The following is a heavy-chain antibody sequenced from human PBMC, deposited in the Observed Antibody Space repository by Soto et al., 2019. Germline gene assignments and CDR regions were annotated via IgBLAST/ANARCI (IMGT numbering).Heavy chain of an antibody. Sequence: QVQLVESGGGVVQPGRSLRLSCAASGFTFSSYGMHWVRQAPGKGLEWVAVIWYDGSNKYYADSVKGRFTISRDNSKKTRYLHMNSLRAEDTAVYYCARGPPYCGDYPGYFALWGRGTLVTVSS. CDR2: IWYDGSNK. CDR1: GFTFSSYG. V-gene: IGHV3-33*01. J-gene: IGHJ2*01. CDR3: ARGPPYCGDYPGYFAL. D-gene: IGHD4-17*01.